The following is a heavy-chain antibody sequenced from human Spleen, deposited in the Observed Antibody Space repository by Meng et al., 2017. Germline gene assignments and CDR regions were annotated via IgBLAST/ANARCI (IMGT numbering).Heavy chain of an antibody. CDR3: ARGAIAVAGTRLGRDY. CDR2: IDTDGTTT. V-gene: IGHV3-74*01. Sequence: GESLKISCVTSGFTFSSYWMHWVRQDPGKGLVWVSRIDTDGTTTNYADSVKGRFTISRDNSKNTLYLQMKSMRAEDTAVYYCARGAIAVAGTRLGRDYWGQGTMVTVSS. CDR1: GFTFSSYW. D-gene: IGHD6-13*01. J-gene: IGHJ4*02.